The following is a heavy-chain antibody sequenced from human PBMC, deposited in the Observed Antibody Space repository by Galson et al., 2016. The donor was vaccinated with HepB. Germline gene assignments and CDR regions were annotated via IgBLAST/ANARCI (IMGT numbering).Heavy chain of an antibody. J-gene: IGHJ5*02. CDR2: TTNSGST. V-gene: IGHV4-59*01. Sequence: SETLSLTCTVSGGFISPDYWSWFRQPPGKGLEWIGYTTNSGSTNYNPSLKSRVTISVDTSKNQFSLKLSSVTAADTAVYYCARGRWFGPWGQGIRVTVSS. CDR1: GGFISPDY. CDR3: ARGRWFGP.